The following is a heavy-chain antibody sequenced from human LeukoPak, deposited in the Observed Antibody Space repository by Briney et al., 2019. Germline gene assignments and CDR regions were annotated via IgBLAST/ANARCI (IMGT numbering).Heavy chain of an antibody. CDR2: ISYDGSNK. J-gene: IGHJ4*02. CDR3: AKSHGYSYGFDY. D-gene: IGHD5-18*01. CDR1: GFTFSRYG. Sequence: GGSLRLSCAASGFTFSRYGMHWVRQAPGKGLEWVAVISYDGSNKYYADSVKGRFTISRDNSKNTLYLQMNSLRAEDTAVYYCAKSHGYSYGFDYWGQGTLVTVSS. V-gene: IGHV3-30*18.